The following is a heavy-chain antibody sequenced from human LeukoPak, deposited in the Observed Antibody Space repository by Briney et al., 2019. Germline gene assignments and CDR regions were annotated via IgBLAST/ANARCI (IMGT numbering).Heavy chain of an antibody. V-gene: IGHV3-49*04. CDR3: TRSDYSNYYYYYMNV. D-gene: IGHD4-11*01. CDR2: IRSKAYGGTT. J-gene: IGHJ6*03. CDR1: GFTFGDYA. Sequence: GGSLRLSCAASGFTFGDYAMSWVRQAPGKGLEWVGYIRSKAYGGTTEYAASVKGRFSISRDDSKGIAYLQMNSLKTEDTAVYYCTRSDYSNYYYYYMNVWGKGTTVTVAS.